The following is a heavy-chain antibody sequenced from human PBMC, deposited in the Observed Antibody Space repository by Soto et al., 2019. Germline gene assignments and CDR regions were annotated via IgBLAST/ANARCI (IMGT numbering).Heavy chain of an antibody. J-gene: IGHJ4*02. CDR1: GFTFSDHA. CDR3: AIDLWWYTH. V-gene: IGHV3-23*01. CDR2: ISGGGSGA. D-gene: IGHD2-15*01. Sequence: EVQLLESGGGLVQPGGSLRLSCTASGFTFSDHAMTWVRQAPGKGLEWLSGISGGGSGAYYADSVKGRFTVSRAISNNTMFLPLDSLRVEDTAVYDSAIDLWWYTHWGQGTLVTVSS.